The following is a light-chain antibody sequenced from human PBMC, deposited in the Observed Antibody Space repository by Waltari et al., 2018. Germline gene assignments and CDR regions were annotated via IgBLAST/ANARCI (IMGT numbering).Light chain of an antibody. CDR2: RNN. V-gene: IGLV1-47*01. CDR3: AACDDTFSAVL. CDR1: RSTTGINA. Sequence: QSVLTQPPSASGTPGQRVTISCSGSRSTTGINADYWYQHLPGTTPTLLIYRNNQRPSGVPDRFSGSKSGTSASLAISGLRSEDEADYYCAACDDTFSAVLFGGGTNLTVL. J-gene: IGLJ3*02.